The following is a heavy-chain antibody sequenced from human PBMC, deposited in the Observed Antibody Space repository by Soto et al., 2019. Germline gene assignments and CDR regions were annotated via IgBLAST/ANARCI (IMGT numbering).Heavy chain of an antibody. CDR2: ITASGDIQ. J-gene: IGHJ5*02. V-gene: IGHV3-23*04. CDR3: AKGSSREGYT. Sequence: EVQLVESGGGLVKPGGSLRLSCAASGFTFSTYVMTWVRQAPGKGLEYVSSITASGDIQAYSDSVRGRFTISRDNSRDTLFLQMSSLRVEDTAVYHCAKGSSREGYTWGQGTLVTVSS. D-gene: IGHD2-2*02. CDR1: GFTFSTYV.